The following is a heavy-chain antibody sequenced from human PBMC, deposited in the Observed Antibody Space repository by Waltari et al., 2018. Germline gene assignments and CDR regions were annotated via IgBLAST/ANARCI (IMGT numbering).Heavy chain of an antibody. J-gene: IGHJ3*01. CDR3: GKSRGRFFLDTSGYNDVADV. D-gene: IGHD3-22*01. V-gene: IGHV3-30*18. Sequence: QVQLVESGGGVLQPGKSLRLSCSASGFSFDNHGMLWVRQAPGRGLEWVAVISYDGTNQYYGDSVKGRLTVSRDNSKNTVFLQMNSLRVEDTAVYYCGKSRGRFFLDTSGYNDVADVWGQGTMVTVSS. CDR1: GFSFDNHG. CDR2: ISYDGTNQ.